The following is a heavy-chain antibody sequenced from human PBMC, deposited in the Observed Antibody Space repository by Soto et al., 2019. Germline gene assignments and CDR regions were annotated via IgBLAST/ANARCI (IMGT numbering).Heavy chain of an antibody. Sequence: QITLKESGPTLVKPTQTLTLTCTFSGFSLSTSGVGVGWIRQPPGKALEWLALIYWDDAKEYSPSLKSRLTNTKDTPKNQVVLIMTNMDPVDTATYYCAHKGGGDRILDYWGQGTLVTVSS. CDR1: GFSLSTSGVG. J-gene: IGHJ4*02. CDR3: AHKGGGDRILDY. V-gene: IGHV2-5*02. D-gene: IGHD3-16*01. CDR2: IYWDDAK.